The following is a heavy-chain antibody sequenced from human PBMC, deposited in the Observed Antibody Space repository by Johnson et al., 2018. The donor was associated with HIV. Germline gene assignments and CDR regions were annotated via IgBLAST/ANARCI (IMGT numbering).Heavy chain of an antibody. Sequence: VQLVESGGGVVRPGGSLRLSCVGFGFIFDEYGLNWVRQAPWMGLEWVSGINWNGGSTGYADSVKGRCTISRDNGKSSLYLQMTSLRAEDTALYYCARRDSGSLSFDIWGQGTMVTVSS. V-gene: IGHV3-20*04. J-gene: IGHJ3*02. CDR3: ARRDSGSLSFDI. CDR1: GFIFDEYG. D-gene: IGHD1-26*01. CDR2: INWNGGST.